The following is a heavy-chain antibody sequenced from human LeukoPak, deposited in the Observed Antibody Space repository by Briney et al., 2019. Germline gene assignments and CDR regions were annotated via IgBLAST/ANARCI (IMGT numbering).Heavy chain of an antibody. CDR2: INPYNGDT. J-gene: IGHJ4*02. D-gene: IGHD2-2*01. V-gene: IGHV1-18*01. Sequence: GASVKVSCKASGYTFTMYSISWVRQAPGQGLEWMGWINPYNGDTNNAQKLQGRVTMTTDTSTSTACMELRSLRSDDTAVYYCARITDYCTSTNCHPYFDYWGQGTLVTVSS. CDR1: GYTFTMYS. CDR3: ARITDYCTSTNCHPYFDY.